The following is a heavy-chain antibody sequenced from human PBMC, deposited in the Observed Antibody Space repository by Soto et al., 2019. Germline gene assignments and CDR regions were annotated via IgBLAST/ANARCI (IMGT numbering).Heavy chain of an antibody. CDR2: IYYSGST. D-gene: IGHD2-15*01. CDR1: GGSISSGDYY. V-gene: IGHV4-30-4*01. CDR3: ARVVVVEAPVDY. J-gene: IGHJ4*02. Sequence: SETLSLTCTVSGGSISSGDYYWSRIRQPPGKGLEWIGYIYYSGSTYYNPSFKSRVTISVDTSKNQFSLKLSSVTAADTAVYYCARVVVVEAPVDYWGQGTLVTVSS.